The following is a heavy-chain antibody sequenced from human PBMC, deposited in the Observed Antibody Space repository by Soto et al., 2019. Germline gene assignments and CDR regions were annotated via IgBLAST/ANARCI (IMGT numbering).Heavy chain of an antibody. V-gene: IGHV1-69*01. Sequence: SVKDSCTASGGTFSSYSISWVRQSPVQGLEWMGGIIPIFGTANYSQKFQGRVTITADESTSTAYMELSSLRSEDTAVYYCASPPGKDYDKWPPDAFEIWGQGTMVTV. D-gene: IGHD4-17*01. J-gene: IGHJ3*02. CDR1: GGTFSSYS. CDR2: IIPIFGTA. CDR3: ASPPGKDYDKWPPDAFEI.